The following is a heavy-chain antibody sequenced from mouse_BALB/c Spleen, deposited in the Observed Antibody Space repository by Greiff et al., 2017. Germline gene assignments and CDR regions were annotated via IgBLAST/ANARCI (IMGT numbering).Heavy chain of an antibody. V-gene: IGHV2-6-7*01. Sequence: QVQLKQSGPGLVAPSHSLSITCTVSGFSLTGYGVNWVRQPPGKGLEWLGMIWGDGSTDYNSPLKSRLTISKDNSKSQVFLKMNSLQTDDTARYYCARGYRYDRAMDYWGQGTSVTVSA. J-gene: IGHJ4*01. D-gene: IGHD2-14*01. CDR2: IWGDGST. CDR3: ARGYRYDRAMDY. CDR1: GFSLTGYG.